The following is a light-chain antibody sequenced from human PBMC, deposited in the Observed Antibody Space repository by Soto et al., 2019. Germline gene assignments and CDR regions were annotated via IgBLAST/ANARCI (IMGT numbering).Light chain of an antibody. CDR2: DNN. V-gene: IGLV1-51*01. J-gene: IGLJ3*02. Sequence: QAVVTQPPSVSAAPGQKVTISCSGSSSNIGDNYVSWYQQLPGTAPKLLIYDNNKRPSGIPDRFSGSKSGTSATLGITGLQTGDEADYYGGTWDSSLSAGVFGGGTKLTVL. CDR3: GTWDSSLSAGV. CDR1: SSNIGDNY.